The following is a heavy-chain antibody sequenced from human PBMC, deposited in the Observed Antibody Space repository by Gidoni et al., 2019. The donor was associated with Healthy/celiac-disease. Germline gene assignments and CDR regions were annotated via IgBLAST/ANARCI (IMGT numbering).Heavy chain of an antibody. J-gene: IGHJ4*02. CDR2: INPNSGGT. D-gene: IGHD3-22*01. V-gene: IGHV1-2*02. CDR1: GYTFPGYY. CDR3: ARDRIWDYDSSGYPQEWVDY. Sequence: QVQLVQSGAEVKKPGASVKVSCKASGYTFPGYYMHWVRQAPGQGLEWMGWINPNSGGTNYAQKFQGRVTMTRDTSSSTAYMELSRLRSDDTAVYYCARDRIWDYDSSGYPQEWVDYWGQGTLVTVSS.